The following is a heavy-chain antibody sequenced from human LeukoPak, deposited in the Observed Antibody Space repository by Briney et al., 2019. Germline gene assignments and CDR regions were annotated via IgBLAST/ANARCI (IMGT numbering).Heavy chain of an antibody. CDR3: ARWGRRIQLWLRLGAFDI. V-gene: IGHV1-8*01. CDR2: MNPNSGNT. D-gene: IGHD5-18*01. CDR1: GYTFTSYD. J-gene: IGHJ3*02. Sequence: ASVKVSCKASGYTFTSYDINWVRRATGQGLEWMGWMNPNSGNTGYAQKFQGRVTMTRNTSISTAYMELSSLRSEDTAVYYCARWGRRIQLWLRLGAFDIWGQGTMVTVSS.